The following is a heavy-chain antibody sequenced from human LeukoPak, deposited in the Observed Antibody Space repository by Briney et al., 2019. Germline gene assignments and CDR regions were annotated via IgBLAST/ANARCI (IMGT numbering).Heavy chain of an antibody. D-gene: IGHD2-21*01. J-gene: IGHJ6*03. Sequence: PSETLSLTCTVSGGSMNTYYWSWIRQPPGKGLEWIGYIYYSGSTYYNPSLKSRVTISVDTSKNQFSLELTSVTAADTAVYYCSRPYYSSMDVWGKGTTVTVSS. CDR1: GGSMNTYY. V-gene: IGHV4-59*12. CDR3: SRPYYSSMDV. CDR2: IYYSGST.